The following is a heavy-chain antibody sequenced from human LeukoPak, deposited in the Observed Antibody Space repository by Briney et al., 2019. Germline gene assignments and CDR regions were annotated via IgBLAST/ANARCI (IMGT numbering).Heavy chain of an antibody. Sequence: PGGSLRLSCAASGFTFDDYAMHWVRQAPGKGLEWVSLISGDGGSTYYADSVKGRFTISRDNSKNSLYLQMNSLRTEGTALYYCAKDLGRFGETFDYWGQGTLVTVSS. CDR1: GFTFDDYA. V-gene: IGHV3-43*02. CDR3: AKDLGRFGETFDY. J-gene: IGHJ4*02. D-gene: IGHD3-10*01. CDR2: ISGDGGST.